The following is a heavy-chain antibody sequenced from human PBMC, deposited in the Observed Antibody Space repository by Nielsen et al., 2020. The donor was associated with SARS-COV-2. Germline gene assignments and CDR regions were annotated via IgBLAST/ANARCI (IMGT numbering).Heavy chain of an antibody. V-gene: IGHV4-4*02. CDR2: IYHRGST. J-gene: IGHJ4*02. CDR1: GGSISSNNW. D-gene: IGHD6-6*01. CDR3: ARDCSCGLGSSSSYYFDY. Sequence: SETLSLTCAVSGGSISSNNWWCWVRRPPGEGLEWIGEIYHRGSTNYSPSLKTRVTISVDKSKNQFSLELRSVTAADTAVYYCARDCSCGLGSSSSYYFDYCGQGTLVTVSS.